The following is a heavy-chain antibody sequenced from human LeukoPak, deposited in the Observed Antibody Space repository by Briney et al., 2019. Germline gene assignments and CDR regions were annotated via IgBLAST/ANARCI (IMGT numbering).Heavy chain of an antibody. V-gene: IGHV4-34*01. Sequence: PSETLSLTCAVYGGSFSGYYWSWIRQPPGKGLEWIGEINHSGSTNYNPSLKSRVTISVDTSKNQFSLKLSSVTAADTAVYYCARGLVNGHYWYFDLWGRGTLVTVSS. CDR2: INHSGST. CDR1: GGSFSGYY. J-gene: IGHJ2*01. CDR3: ARGLVNGHYWYFDL.